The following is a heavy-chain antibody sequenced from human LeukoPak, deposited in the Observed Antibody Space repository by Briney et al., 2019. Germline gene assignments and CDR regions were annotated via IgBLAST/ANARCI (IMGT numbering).Heavy chain of an antibody. V-gene: IGHV3-23*05. CDR3: ARSFDQLAYRFVY. CDR2: IISHYSDI. Sequence: GGSLRLSCAASGFAVDNYARSWVRQAPGKGLEWVSTIISHYSDIFYADSVEGRFTMSRDNSKNTVFLQMNSLRADDTAIYYCARSFDQLAYRFVYWGQGTLVTVSS. CDR1: GFAVDNYA. J-gene: IGHJ4*02. D-gene: IGHD1-1*01.